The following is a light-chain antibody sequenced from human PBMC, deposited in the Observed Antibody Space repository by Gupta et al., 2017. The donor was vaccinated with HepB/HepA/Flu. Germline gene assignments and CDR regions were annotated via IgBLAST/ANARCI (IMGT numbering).Light chain of an antibody. CDR1: SSDVGGYNY. CDR3: SSYASSSTVV. Sequence: QPALTQPASVSGSAGQSITISCTGTSSDVGGYNYVSWHQQHPGKAPKLLIYDVFNRPSGVSNLFTGSTSGNTASLTIPGLQAEDEADHYCSSYASSSTVVFGGGTKLTVL. J-gene: IGLJ2*01. V-gene: IGLV2-14*03. CDR2: DVF.